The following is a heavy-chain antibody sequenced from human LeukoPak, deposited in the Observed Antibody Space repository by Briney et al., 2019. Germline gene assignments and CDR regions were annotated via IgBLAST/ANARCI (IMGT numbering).Heavy chain of an antibody. V-gene: IGHV4-39*01. Sequence: SETLSLTCTVSGGSISSSDYYWGWIRQPPGKGLEWIGSIYYSGSTYYNPSLKSRVTISVDTSKNQFSLKLSSVTAADTAVYYCATSKVVIAAFPWGQGTLVTVSS. CDR1: GGSISSSDYY. CDR2: IYYSGST. J-gene: IGHJ5*02. D-gene: IGHD2-21*01. CDR3: ATSKVVIAAFP.